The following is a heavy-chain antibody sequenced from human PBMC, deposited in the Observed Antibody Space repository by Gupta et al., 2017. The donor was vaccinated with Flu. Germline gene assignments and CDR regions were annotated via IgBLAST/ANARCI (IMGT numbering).Heavy chain of an antibody. CDR1: A. CDR3: AKNRVAGAISYYYGLDV. D-gene: IGHD1-26*01. Sequence: AMSWVGQVPGKGREWVSGMSASGSRTFYADSVKGRFTISRDTSKNILDLQMDSLRADDTAVYFCAKNRVAGAISYYYGLDVWGQGTTVTVSS. V-gene: IGHV3-23*01. CDR2: MSASGSRT. J-gene: IGHJ6*02.